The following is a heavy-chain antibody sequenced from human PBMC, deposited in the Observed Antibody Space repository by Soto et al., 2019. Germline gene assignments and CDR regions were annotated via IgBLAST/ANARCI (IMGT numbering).Heavy chain of an antibody. CDR1: GGSISSYY. CDR3: ARLYSSGWYYFDY. J-gene: IGHJ4*02. Sequence: SETLSLTCTVSGGSISSYYWSWIRQPRGKGLEWIGYIYYSGSTNYNPSLKSRVTISVDTSKNQFSLKLSSVIAADTAVYYCARLYSSGWYYFDYWGQGTLVTVSS. D-gene: IGHD6-19*01. V-gene: IGHV4-59*08. CDR2: IYYSGST.